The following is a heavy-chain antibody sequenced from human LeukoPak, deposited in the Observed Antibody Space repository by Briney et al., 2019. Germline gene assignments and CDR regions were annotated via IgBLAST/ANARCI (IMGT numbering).Heavy chain of an antibody. CDR3: ARDSGSTIFNYYGMDV. V-gene: IGHV4-59*11. D-gene: IGHD3-3*01. CDR2: IYYSGST. Sequence: PSETLSLTCSVSGVSISSHYWNWVRQPPGKGLEWIGYIYYSGSTNYNPSLKSRVTIPVDTSKNQFSLKLSSVTAADTAVYYCARDSGSTIFNYYGMDVWGQGTTVTVSS. CDR1: GVSISSHY. J-gene: IGHJ6*02.